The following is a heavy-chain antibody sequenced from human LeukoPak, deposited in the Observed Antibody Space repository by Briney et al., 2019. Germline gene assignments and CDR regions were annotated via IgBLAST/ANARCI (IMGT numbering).Heavy chain of an antibody. Sequence: ASVKVSCKASGYTFTGYYMHWVRQGPGQGLEWMGWINPNSGGTNYAQKFQGRVTMTRDTSISTAYMELSRLRSDDTAVYYCARLPNIVGASNLDYWGQGTLVTVSS. J-gene: IGHJ4*02. CDR3: ARLPNIVGASNLDY. D-gene: IGHD1-26*01. CDR2: INPNSGGT. CDR1: GYTFTGYY. V-gene: IGHV1-2*02.